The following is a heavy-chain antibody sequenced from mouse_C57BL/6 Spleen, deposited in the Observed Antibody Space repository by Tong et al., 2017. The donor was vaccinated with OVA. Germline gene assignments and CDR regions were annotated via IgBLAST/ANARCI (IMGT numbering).Heavy chain of an antibody. CDR3: AREGAFGFAY. Sequence: EVQLQESGPELVKPGASVRISCKASGYTFTSYYIHWMKQRPGQGLEWIGYINPYNDGTKYNEKFKGKATLTSDKSSSTAYMELSSLTSEDSAVYYCAREGAFGFAYWGQGTLVTVSA. D-gene: IGHD3-1*01. J-gene: IGHJ3*01. V-gene: IGHV1-14*01. CDR1: GYTFTSYY. CDR2: INPYNDGT.